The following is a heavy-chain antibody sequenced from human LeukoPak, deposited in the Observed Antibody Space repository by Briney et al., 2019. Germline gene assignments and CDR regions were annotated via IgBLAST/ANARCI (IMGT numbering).Heavy chain of an antibody. Sequence: SETLSLTCTVSGVSVSSGSYYWSWIRQPPGKGLEWIGYIYYSGSTNYNPSLKSRVTISVDTSKNQFSLKLSSVTAADTAVYYCAAEVDDYVDYWGQGTLVTVSS. CDR2: IYYSGST. J-gene: IGHJ4*02. CDR1: GVSVSSGSYY. D-gene: IGHD5-12*01. CDR3: AAEVDDYVDY. V-gene: IGHV4-61*01.